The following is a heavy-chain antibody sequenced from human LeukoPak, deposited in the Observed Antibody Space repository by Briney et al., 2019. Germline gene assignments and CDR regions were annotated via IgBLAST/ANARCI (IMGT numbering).Heavy chain of an antibody. CDR2: IYHSGST. CDR1: GGSISSYY. V-gene: IGHV4-59*01. Sequence: SETLSLTCTVSGGSISSYYWSWIRQPPGKGLEWIGYIYHSGSTNYIPSLKSRATISLDTSKNQFSLKLTSVTAADTAVYYCARVASSGWPHFDYWGQGTLVTVSS. J-gene: IGHJ4*02. D-gene: IGHD6-19*01. CDR3: ARVASSGWPHFDY.